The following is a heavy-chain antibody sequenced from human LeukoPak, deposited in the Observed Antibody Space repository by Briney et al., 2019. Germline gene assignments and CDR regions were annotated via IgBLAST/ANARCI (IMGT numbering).Heavy chain of an antibody. CDR3: ARGRYYYGSGRFFAFDI. J-gene: IGHJ3*02. Sequence: SETLSLTCAVYGGSFSGYYWSWIRQPPGKGLEWIGEINHSGSTNYNPSLKSRVTISVDTSKNQFSLKLSSVTAADTAAYYCARGRYYYGSGRFFAFDIWGQGTMVTVSS. D-gene: IGHD3-10*01. CDR1: GGSFSGYY. V-gene: IGHV4-34*01. CDR2: INHSGST.